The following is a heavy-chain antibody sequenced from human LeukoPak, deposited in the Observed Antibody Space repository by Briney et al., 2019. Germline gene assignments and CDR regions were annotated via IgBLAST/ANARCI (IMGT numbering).Heavy chain of an antibody. Sequence: ASVKVSCKASGYTFTSYDMHWVRQATGQGLEWMGWMNPANGNTVYARKFQGRVTITRDISLSTAYMELSSLRSEDTAVYYCARVGCSPISCHTWFDPWGQGTLVTVSS. CDR2: MNPANGNT. CDR3: ARVGCSPISCHTWFDP. V-gene: IGHV1-8*03. J-gene: IGHJ5*02. CDR1: GYTFTSYD. D-gene: IGHD2-2*01.